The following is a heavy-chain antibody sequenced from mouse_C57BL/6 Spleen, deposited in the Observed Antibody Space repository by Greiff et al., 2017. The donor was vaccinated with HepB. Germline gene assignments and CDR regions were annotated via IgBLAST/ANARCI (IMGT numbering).Heavy chain of an antibody. V-gene: IGHV7-3*01. J-gene: IGHJ2*01. CDR1: GFTFTDYY. Sequence: EVQVVESGGGLVQPGGSLSLSCAASGFTFTDYYMSWVRQPPGKALEWLGFIRNKANGYTTEYSASVKGRFTISRDNSQSILYLQMNALRAEDSATYYCASVDYAEYYFDYWGQGTTLTVSS. D-gene: IGHD2-4*01. CDR2: IRNKANGYTT. CDR3: ASVDYAEYYFDY.